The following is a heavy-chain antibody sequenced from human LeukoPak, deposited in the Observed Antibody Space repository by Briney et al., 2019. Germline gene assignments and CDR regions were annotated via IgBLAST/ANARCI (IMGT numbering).Heavy chain of an antibody. D-gene: IGHD3-3*01. V-gene: IGHV4-4*07. J-gene: IGHJ6*03. CDR3: ARVSSVGYYDFWSGYYIPYYYYYMDV. CDR1: GGSISSYY. CDR2: IYTSGST. Sequence: PSETLSLTCTVSGGSISSYYWSWIRQPAGKGLEWIGRIYTSGSTTYNPSLKSRVTMSVDTSKNQFSLKLSSVTAADTAVYYCARVSSVGYYDFWSGYYIPYYYYYMDVWGKGTTVTVSS.